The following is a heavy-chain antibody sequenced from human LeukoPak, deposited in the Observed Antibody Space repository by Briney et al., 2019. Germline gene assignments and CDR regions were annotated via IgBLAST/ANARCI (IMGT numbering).Heavy chain of an antibody. D-gene: IGHD6-13*01. J-gene: IGHJ4*02. Sequence: ASVKVSCKASGYTFTSYYTHWVRHAPGQGLEWMGIINPSGGSASYAQKFQGRVTMTRGTRPSTVYMERSSLRSEDTAGYYCARAGIAAAGTGGVDYWGQGTLVTVSS. CDR3: ARAGIAAAGTGGVDY. V-gene: IGHV1-46*01. CDR1: GYTFTSYY. CDR2: INPSGGSA.